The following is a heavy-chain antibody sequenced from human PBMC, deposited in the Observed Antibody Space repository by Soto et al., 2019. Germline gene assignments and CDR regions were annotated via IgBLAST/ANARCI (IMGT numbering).Heavy chain of an antibody. D-gene: IGHD4-17*01. CDR1: GYSFTDYK. V-gene: IGHV1-2*04. J-gene: IGHJ4*02. Sequence: ASVKVSCKASGYSFTDYKLHWVRQAPGQGLEWMGWVDPNGGGSNSAQKFQGSVTMAWDTSITTAYLDLTRLTTNDTATYFCATWVDYGDFEGFDFWGQGTLVTVSS. CDR2: VDPNGGGS. CDR3: ATWVDYGDFEGFDF.